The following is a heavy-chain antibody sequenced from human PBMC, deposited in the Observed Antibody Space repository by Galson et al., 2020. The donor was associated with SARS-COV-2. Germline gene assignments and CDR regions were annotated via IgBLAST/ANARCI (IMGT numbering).Heavy chain of an antibody. V-gene: IGHV1-2*02. J-gene: IGHJ4*02. CDR2: INPNSGAT. D-gene: IGHD3-3*01. CDR1: GYTFTGYH. CDR3: AMSPEIFWSGKHLDF. Sequence: ASVKVSCKASGYTFTGYHINWVRQAPGQGLERMGWINPNSGATKYAQKFQGRVTMTRDTSISLAYMELSRLRSDDTAVYYCAMSPEIFWSGKHLDFWGQGTLVTVSS.